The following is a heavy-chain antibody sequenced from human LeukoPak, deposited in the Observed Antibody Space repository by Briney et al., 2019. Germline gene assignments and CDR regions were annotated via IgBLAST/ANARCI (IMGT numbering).Heavy chain of an antibody. J-gene: IGHJ4*02. CDR3: ARGSNFWSGYWFDY. CDR1: GGSISSYY. D-gene: IGHD3-3*01. Sequence: TSETLSLTCTVSGGSISSYYWSWIRQPPGKGLEWIGYIYYSGSTYYNPSLKSRVTISVDTSKNQFSLKLSSVTAADTAVYYCARGSNFWSGYWFDYWGQGTLVTVSS. V-gene: IGHV4-59*12. CDR2: IYYSGST.